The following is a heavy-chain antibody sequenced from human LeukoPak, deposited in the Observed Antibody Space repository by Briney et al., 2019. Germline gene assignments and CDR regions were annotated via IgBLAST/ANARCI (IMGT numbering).Heavy chain of an antibody. J-gene: IGHJ4*02. D-gene: IGHD4-17*01. Sequence: SETLSLTCAVSGYSISSGYYWGWIRQPPGKGLEWIGSIYHSGSTYYNPSLKSRVTISVDTSKNQFSLKLSSVTAADTAVYYCARVDGDYVYYFDYWGQGTLVTVSS. CDR3: ARVDGDYVYYFDY. CDR2: IYHSGST. CDR1: GYSISSGYY. V-gene: IGHV4-38-2*01.